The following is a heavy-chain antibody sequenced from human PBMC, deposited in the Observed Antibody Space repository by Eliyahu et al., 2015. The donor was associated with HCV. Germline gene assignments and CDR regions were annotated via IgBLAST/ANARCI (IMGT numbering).Heavy chain of an antibody. CDR3: ASGGGGIAVAGTGGWFDP. D-gene: IGHD6-19*01. Sequence: LQESGPGLVKPSXTLSLTCTVSGGSITTYYWSWIRXPPGKGLEWIGYIHYSGSTNYNPSLKSRVTISLDTSKNQFSLXLTSVTAADTAVYYCASGGGGIAVAGTGGWFDPWGQGTQVTVSS. CDR1: GGSITTYY. CDR2: IHYSGST. J-gene: IGHJ5*02. V-gene: IGHV4-59*01.